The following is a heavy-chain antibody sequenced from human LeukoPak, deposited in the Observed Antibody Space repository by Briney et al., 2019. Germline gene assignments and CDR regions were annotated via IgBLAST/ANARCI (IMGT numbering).Heavy chain of an antibody. CDR1: GGSISGSHYY. V-gene: IGHV4-39*01. CDR3: ARGYDY. D-gene: IGHD6-13*01. Sequence: SETLSLTCIVSGGSISGSHYYWAWIRQSPGKGLEWIGMINYSGNTYYIPSLWSRATISVDTSTNQFSLNLNSVTAADTAVYYCARGYDYWGQGTLVTVSS. J-gene: IGHJ4*02. CDR2: INYSGNT.